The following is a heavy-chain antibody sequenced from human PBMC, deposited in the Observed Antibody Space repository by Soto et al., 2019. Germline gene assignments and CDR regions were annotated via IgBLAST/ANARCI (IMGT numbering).Heavy chain of an antibody. J-gene: IGHJ3*02. Sequence: QLQLQESGSGLVKTSQTLSLTCAVSGGSMSSGAYSWSWIRQPPGKGLEWIGYISHVGYMYVSPSFKSRLTMSADKSKNQISLKLDSVTAADTAVYYCAKDWATRRGAFDIWGQGAVVTVSS. CDR2: ISHVGYM. V-gene: IGHV4-30-2*01. D-gene: IGHD3-16*01. CDR3: AKDWATRRGAFDI. CDR1: GGSMSSGAYS.